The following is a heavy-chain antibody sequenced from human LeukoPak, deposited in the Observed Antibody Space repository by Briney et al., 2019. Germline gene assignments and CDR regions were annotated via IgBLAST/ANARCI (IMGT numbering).Heavy chain of an antibody. CDR3: ARDAPQVPAAGVLAS. CDR2: MYSPGDT. Sequence: PGGSLRLSCAASGFTVSDNYMSWVRQAPGKGLEWVSVMYSPGDTYYANSVKGRFTFSRDISKNTLYLQMNGLRVEDKAMYYCARDAPQVPAAGVLASWGQGTLVIVSS. J-gene: IGHJ5*02. V-gene: IGHV3-53*01. D-gene: IGHD6-13*01. CDR1: GFTVSDNY.